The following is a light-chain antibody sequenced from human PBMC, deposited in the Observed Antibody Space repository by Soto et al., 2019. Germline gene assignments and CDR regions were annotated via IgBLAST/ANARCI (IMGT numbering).Light chain of an antibody. J-gene: IGKJ2*01. CDR1: QTLLHRAGKTY. CDR2: EVS. CDR3: MQSIQLGFT. Sequence: IVLTQTPLSLSVTPGQPASISCKSSQTLLHRAGKTYLYWYLQKAGQPPHRLIQEVSNRFSGVPERCSGSGSGTEFTLKISRVEAEDVGFDYCMQSIQLGFTFGQGTTVEIQ. V-gene: IGKV2D-29*01.